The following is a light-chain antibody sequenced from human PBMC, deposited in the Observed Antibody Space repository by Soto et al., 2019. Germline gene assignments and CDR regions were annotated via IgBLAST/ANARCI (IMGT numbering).Light chain of an antibody. CDR1: SSDVGGYNY. Sequence: QSALTQPASVSGSPGQSITISCTGTSSDVGGYNYVSWYQQHPGKAPKLLIYEVTKRPSGVSNRFSGSKSGNTASLTISGLQAEDEADYYCSLYTPTGVFGGGTKVTVL. V-gene: IGLV2-14*01. J-gene: IGLJ3*02. CDR3: SLYTPTGV. CDR2: EVT.